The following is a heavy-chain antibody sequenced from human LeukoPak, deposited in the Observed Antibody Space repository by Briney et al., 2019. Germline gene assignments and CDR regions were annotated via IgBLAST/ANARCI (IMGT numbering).Heavy chain of an antibody. CDR2: IHYSWST. V-gene: IGHV4-59*08. CDR3: ARHSPDYGGNFDY. CDR1: GGSISTYY. D-gene: IGHD4-23*01. Sequence: SETLSLTCTASGGSISTYYLSWLRQPPGQGLEWIWYIHYSWSTKYNPSLKIRVTISVDTSKTQFSMDLKSVNAADTAVYYCARHSPDYGGNFDYWGQGNLVTVSS. J-gene: IGHJ4*02.